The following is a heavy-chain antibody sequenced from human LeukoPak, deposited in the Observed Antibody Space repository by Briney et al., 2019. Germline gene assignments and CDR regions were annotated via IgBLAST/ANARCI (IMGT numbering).Heavy chain of an antibody. CDR3: AKGGLVGASFVYFQH. Sequence: PGGSLRLSCAASGFTYSSYAMSWVRQAPGKGLEWVSVISGSGGSTYYADSVKGRFTISRDNSKNTLYLQMNSLRAEDKAVYYCAKGGLVGASFVYFQHWGQGTLVTVSS. CDR1: GFTYSSYA. J-gene: IGHJ1*01. V-gene: IGHV3-23*01. D-gene: IGHD1-26*01. CDR2: ISGSGGST.